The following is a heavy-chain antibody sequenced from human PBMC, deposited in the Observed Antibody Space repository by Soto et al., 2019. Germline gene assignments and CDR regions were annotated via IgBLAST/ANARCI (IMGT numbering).Heavy chain of an antibody. CDR2: ISYDGSNK. J-gene: IGHJ4*02. Sequence: QVPLVESGGGVVQPGRSLRLSCAASGFTFSSYGMHWVRQAPGKGLEWVAVISYDGSNKYYADSVKGRFTISRDNSKNTLYLQMNSLRAEDTAVYYCAKALYSSGWYDYWGQGTLVTVSS. CDR1: GFTFSSYG. CDR3: AKALYSSGWYDY. V-gene: IGHV3-30*18. D-gene: IGHD6-19*01.